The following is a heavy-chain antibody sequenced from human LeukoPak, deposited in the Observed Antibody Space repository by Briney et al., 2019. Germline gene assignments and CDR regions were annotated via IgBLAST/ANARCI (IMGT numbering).Heavy chain of an antibody. D-gene: IGHD2-15*01. CDR2: IYDGGNT. V-gene: IGHV3-53*01. J-gene: IGHJ4*02. CDR1: GITVSSNY. Sequence: GGSLRLSCAASGITVSSNYMSWVRQAPGKGLECVSVIYDGGNTYYADSVKGRFTISRDNSKNTLYLQMNSLRAEDTAVYYCARGGASELYYFDYWGQGTLVTVSS. CDR3: ARGGASELYYFDY.